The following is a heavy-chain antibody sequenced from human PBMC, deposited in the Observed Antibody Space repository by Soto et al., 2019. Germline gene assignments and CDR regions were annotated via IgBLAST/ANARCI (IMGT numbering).Heavy chain of an antibody. Sequence: QVQLVESGGGVVQPGRSLRLSCAASGFTFSSYGMHWVRQAPGKGLEWVAVISYDGSNKYYADSVKGRFTISRDNSKNTLYLQMNSLRAEDTAVYYCAKVDQSVPGPRYFDLWGRGTLVTVSS. CDR1: GFTFSSYG. CDR3: AKVDQSVPGPRYFDL. CDR2: ISYDGSNK. D-gene: IGHD2-2*01. V-gene: IGHV3-30*18. J-gene: IGHJ2*01.